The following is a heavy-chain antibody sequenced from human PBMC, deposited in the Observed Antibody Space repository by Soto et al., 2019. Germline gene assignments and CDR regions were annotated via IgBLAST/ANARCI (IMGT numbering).Heavy chain of an antibody. Sequence: QAQLQESGPGLVKPSETLSLTCTVSGGSVSSGSYYWSWIRQPPGKGLEWIGYIFYSGSTNYNPSLPSLVTLSVDTSKNQFSLKLSSVTAADTAVYYCARATVTTNYYYGMDVWGQGTTVTVSS. CDR3: ARATVTTNYYYGMDV. CDR2: IFYSGST. CDR1: GGSVSSGSYY. D-gene: IGHD4-17*01. V-gene: IGHV4-61*01. J-gene: IGHJ6*02.